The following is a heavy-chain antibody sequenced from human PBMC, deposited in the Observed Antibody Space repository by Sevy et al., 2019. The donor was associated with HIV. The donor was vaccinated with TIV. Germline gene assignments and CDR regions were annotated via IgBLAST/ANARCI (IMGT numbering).Heavy chain of an antibody. Sequence: GESLKISCKGSGYSFTSYWISWVRQMPGKGLEWMGRIDPSDSYTNYSPSFQGHVTISADKSISTAYLQWSSLKASDTAMYYCAFLGYCSGGSCYDERQNWFDPWGQGTLVTVSS. CDR2: IDPSDSYT. CDR3: AFLGYCSGGSCYDERQNWFDP. CDR1: GYSFTSYW. J-gene: IGHJ5*02. V-gene: IGHV5-10-1*01. D-gene: IGHD2-15*01.